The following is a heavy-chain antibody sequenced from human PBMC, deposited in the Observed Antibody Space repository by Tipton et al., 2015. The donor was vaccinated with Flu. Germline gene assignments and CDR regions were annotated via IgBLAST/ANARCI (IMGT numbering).Heavy chain of an antibody. J-gene: IGHJ3*02. Sequence: QLVQSGAEVKKPGASVKVSCKAYGYTFTSYDINWVRQATGQGLEWMGWMNPNRGNTGYAQKFQGRVTMTRNTSISTAYMELSSLRSEDTAVYYGARGVRVDFWSGYYRSLGRDAFDIWGQGTMVTVSS. D-gene: IGHD3-3*01. V-gene: IGHV1-8*01. CDR1: GYTFTSYD. CDR2: MNPNRGNT. CDR3: ARGVRVDFWSGYYRSLGRDAFDI.